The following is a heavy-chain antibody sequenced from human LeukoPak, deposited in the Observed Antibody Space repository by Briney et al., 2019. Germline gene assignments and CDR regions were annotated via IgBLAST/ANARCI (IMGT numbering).Heavy chain of an antibody. J-gene: IGHJ6*03. CDR2: IYYSGST. CDR1: GGSISSSSYY. D-gene: IGHD3-3*01. Sequence: SETLSLTCTVSGGSISSSSYYWGWIRQPPGKGLEWIGSIYYSGSTNYNPSLKSRVTISVDTSKNQFSLKLSSVTAADTAVYYCARDGRFLEWGVYYYYYMDVWGKGTTVTVSS. V-gene: IGHV4-39*07. CDR3: ARDGRFLEWGVYYYYYMDV.